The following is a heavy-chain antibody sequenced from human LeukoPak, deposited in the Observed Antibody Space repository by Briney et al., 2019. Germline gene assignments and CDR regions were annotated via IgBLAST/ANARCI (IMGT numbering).Heavy chain of an antibody. CDR1: GFTFSSYT. CDR3: ARELNGSGSLPSPYAFDI. J-gene: IGHJ3*02. V-gene: IGHV3-48*01. Sequence: QSGGSLRLSCAASGFTFSSYTMNWVRQAPGKGLEWLSYISSSSDIISYADSVKGRFTISRDNSKNTLYLQMNSLRAEDTAVYYCARELNGSGSLPSPYAFDIWGQGTMVTVSS. D-gene: IGHD3-10*01. CDR2: ISSSSDII.